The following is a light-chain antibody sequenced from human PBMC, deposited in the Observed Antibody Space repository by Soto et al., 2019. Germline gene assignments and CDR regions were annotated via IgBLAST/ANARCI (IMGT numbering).Light chain of an antibody. J-gene: IGKJ5*01. Sequence: EIVMTQSPLTLPVTPGEPASMSCRSSQSLLYNNTFNYLDWYLQKPGQSPHLLIYLGSNRASGVPDRFSGSGSGTDFSLKISREEAEDVGTYYCMQALQSLTFGQGTRLEIQ. CDR2: LGS. V-gene: IGKV2-28*01. CDR1: QSLLYNNTFNY. CDR3: MQALQSLT.